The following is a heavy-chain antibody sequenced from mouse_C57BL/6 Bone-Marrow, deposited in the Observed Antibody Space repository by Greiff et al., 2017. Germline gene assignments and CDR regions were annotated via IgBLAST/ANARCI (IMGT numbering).Heavy chain of an antibody. Sequence: VKLMESGAELVRPGASVTLSCKASGYTFTDYEMHWVKQTPVHGLEWIGAIDPETGGTAYNQKFKGKAILTADKSSSTAYMELRSLTSEDSAVYYCTRGGYYGYWGQGTTLTVSS. CDR3: TRGGYYGY. CDR1: GYTFTDYE. D-gene: IGHD1-1*01. V-gene: IGHV1-15*01. CDR2: IDPETGGT. J-gene: IGHJ2*01.